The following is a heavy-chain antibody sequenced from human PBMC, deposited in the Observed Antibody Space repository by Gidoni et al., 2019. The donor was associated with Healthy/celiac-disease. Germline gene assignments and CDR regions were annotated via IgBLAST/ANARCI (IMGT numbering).Heavy chain of an antibody. CDR2: IYPADSDT. CDR1: GYSFSRHW. Sequence: EVQLVQSGAEVKKPGESLKISCKGSGYSFSRHWIGWVRQMPGKGLEWMGIIYPADSDTRYGPSFPGLVTISADKSINTAYLQWSSLKASDTAMYYCARHERGFASGYPLAGYYYSGMDVWGQGTSVTVSS. J-gene: IGHJ6*02. CDR3: ARHERGFASGYPLAGYYYSGMDV. V-gene: IGHV5-51*01. D-gene: IGHD3-10*01.